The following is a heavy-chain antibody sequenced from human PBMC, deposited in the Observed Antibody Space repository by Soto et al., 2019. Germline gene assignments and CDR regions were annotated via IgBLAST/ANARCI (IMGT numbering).Heavy chain of an antibody. Sequence: GALRLSCAASGFTFSSYWMSWVRQAPGKGLEWVANIKQDGSEKYYVDSVKGRFTISRDNAKNSLYLQMNSLRAEDTAVYYCARGSRELRFLEWLPNYYYYYYMDVWGKGTTVTVSS. V-gene: IGHV3-7*01. CDR1: GFTFSSYW. D-gene: IGHD3-3*01. CDR2: IKQDGSEK. CDR3: ARGSRELRFLEWLPNYYYYYYMDV. J-gene: IGHJ6*03.